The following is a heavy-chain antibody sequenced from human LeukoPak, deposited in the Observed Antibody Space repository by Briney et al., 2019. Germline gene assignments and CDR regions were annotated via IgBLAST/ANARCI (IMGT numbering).Heavy chain of an antibody. CDR1: GYSVSFSY. CDR3: ARGAGRIYWYSFDY. CDR2: IDPNSGDT. J-gene: IGHJ4*02. V-gene: IGHV1-2*02. Sequence: ASVKLSCKAAGYSVSFSYIYWMCRAPGQGLEWMGWIDPNSGDTKYAQKSQGRVTMTRDTSISTVSMEQRRLRSDNAAEYDCARGAGRIYWYSFDYWGQGTLVSVSS. D-gene: IGHD2-8*02.